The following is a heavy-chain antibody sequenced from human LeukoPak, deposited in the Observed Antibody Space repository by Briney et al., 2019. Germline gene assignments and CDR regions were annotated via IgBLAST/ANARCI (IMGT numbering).Heavy chain of an antibody. CDR1: GFNFHIYK. D-gene: IGHD3-10*01. V-gene: IGHV3-21*01. J-gene: IGHJ4*02. Sequence: GGSLRLSCAASGFNFHIYKMNWVRQSPGKGLERISSISAGSDDLFYADSVAGRFTISRDNAKNSLYLQMNSLRAEDTAVYYCARSYGSGRPWGYYFDYWGQGTLVTVSS. CDR2: ISAGSDDL. CDR3: ARSYGSGRPWGYYFDY.